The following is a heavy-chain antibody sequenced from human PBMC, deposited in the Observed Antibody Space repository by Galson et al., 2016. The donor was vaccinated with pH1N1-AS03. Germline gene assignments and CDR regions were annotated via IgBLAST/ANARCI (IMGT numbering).Heavy chain of an antibody. V-gene: IGHV4-34*12. Sequence: SETLSLTCNVSSDSVTNSYWSWIRQPPGKGLEWIGEIIIGRGLPPTYTPSLKRRVTISIDTSRGELSLKLRSVTAADTGDYYCARRPTGTDYWGQGVQVTVSS. J-gene: IGHJ4*02. D-gene: IGHD3-10*01. CDR2: IIIGRGLPP. CDR3: ARRPTGTDY. CDR1: SDSVTNSY.